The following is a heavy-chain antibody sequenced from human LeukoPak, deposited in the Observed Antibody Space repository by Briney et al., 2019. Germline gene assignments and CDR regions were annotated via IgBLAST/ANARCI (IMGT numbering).Heavy chain of an antibody. J-gene: IGHJ4*02. CDR3: ARHRAVAGTRYFDY. D-gene: IGHD6-19*01. CDR2: IYPGDSDT. CDR1: GYSFTTYW. V-gene: IGHV5-51*01. Sequence: GESLKISCKGSGYSFTTYWIAWVRQMPGKGLEWMGIIYPGDSDTRYSPSFQGQVTISADKSISTAYLQWSSPKASDTAMYYCARHRAVAGTRYFDYWGQGTLVTVSS.